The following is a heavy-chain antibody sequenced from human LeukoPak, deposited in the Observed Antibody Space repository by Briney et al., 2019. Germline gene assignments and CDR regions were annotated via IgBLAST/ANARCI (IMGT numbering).Heavy chain of an antibody. J-gene: IGHJ6*02. D-gene: IGHD2-21*01. CDR2: ISGSGGST. CDR1: GFTFSSYA. V-gene: IGHV3-23*01. Sequence: GGSLRLSCAASGFTFSSYAMSWVRQAPGRGLEWVSAISGSGGSTYYADSVKGRFTISRDNSKNTLYLQMNSLRAEDTAVYYCAKESGGEIYYYYGMDVWGQGTTVTVSS. CDR3: AKESGGEIYYYYGMDV.